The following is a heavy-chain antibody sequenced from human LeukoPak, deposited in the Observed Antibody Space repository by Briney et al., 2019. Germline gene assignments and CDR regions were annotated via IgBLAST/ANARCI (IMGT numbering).Heavy chain of an antibody. Sequence: ASXKVSCKASGYTFTGYYMHWVRQAPGRGLEWVGRINPNSGGTNYAQKFQGRVTMTRDTSISTAYMELSRLRSDDTAVYYCARDRGYSTPPYYYYYMDVWGKGTTVTVSS. D-gene: IGHD3-22*01. V-gene: IGHV1-2*06. J-gene: IGHJ6*03. CDR1: GYTFTGYY. CDR3: ARDRGYSTPPYYYYYMDV. CDR2: INPNSGGT.